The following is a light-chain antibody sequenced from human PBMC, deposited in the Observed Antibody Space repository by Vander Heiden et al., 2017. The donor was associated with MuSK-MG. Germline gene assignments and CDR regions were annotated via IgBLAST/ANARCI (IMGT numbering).Light chain of an antibody. CDR2: SDN. CDR1: SSNIGVDFG. CDR3: QSYDSAMREPV. V-gene: IGLV1-40*01. J-gene: IGLJ2*01. Sequence: QSLLTQPPSVSGAPGQRVTISCAGTSSNIGVDFGVHWYQQLPGTAPKLLIFSDNIRPSGVPDRSLASKSGSSASLAITGLHTDDEAHYYCQSYDSAMREPVFGGGTKLTVL.